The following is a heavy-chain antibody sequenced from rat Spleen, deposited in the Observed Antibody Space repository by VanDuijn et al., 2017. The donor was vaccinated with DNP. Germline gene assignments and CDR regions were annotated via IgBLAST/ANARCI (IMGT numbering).Heavy chain of an antibody. J-gene: IGHJ2*01. CDR1: GFIFSAYD. V-gene: IGHV5-25*01. D-gene: IGHD1-3*01. Sequence: EVKLVESGGGLVQPGGSLKLSCVASGFIFSAYDMAWARQAPTQGLEWVASISTSGGTTFYRASVKGRFTVSRENAKSSLYLHMDSLRSEDTATYYCARHEVAAFDYWGQGITVTVSS. CDR3: ARHEVAAFDY. CDR2: ISTSGGTT.